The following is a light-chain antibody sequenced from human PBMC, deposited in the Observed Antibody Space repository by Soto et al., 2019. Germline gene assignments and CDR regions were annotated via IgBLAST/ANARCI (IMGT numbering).Light chain of an antibody. CDR2: GAS. J-gene: IGKJ5*01. CDR3: QQYGSSPIT. CDR1: QSVSIH. V-gene: IGKV3-20*01. Sequence: ETVMTQSPGTLSVSLWERATLSCRASQSVSIHLAWYQQKPGQAPRLLIYGASSRATGIPDRFSGSGSGTDFTLTISRLEPEDFAVYYCQQYGSSPITFGQGTRLEIK.